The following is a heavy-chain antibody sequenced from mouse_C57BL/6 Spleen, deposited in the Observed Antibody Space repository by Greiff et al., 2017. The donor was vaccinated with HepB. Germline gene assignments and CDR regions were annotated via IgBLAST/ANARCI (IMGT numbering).Heavy chain of an antibody. D-gene: IGHD1-1*01. J-gene: IGHJ3*01. Sequence: QVQLHQPGAELVKPGASVKMSCKASGYTFTSYWITWVKQRPGQGLEWIGDIYPGSGSTNYNEKFKSKATLTVDTSSSTAYMQLSSLTSEDSAVYCCARDYGSSYRFAYWGQVTLVTVSA. V-gene: IGHV1-55*01. CDR2: IYPGSGST. CDR1: GYTFTSYW. CDR3: ARDYGSSYRFAY.